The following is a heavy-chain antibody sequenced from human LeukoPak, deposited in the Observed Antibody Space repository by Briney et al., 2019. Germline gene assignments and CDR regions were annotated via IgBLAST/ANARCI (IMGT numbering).Heavy chain of an antibody. CDR1: GFTFSSYA. D-gene: IGHD2-21*02. CDR3: AKGLIPGAFDI. J-gene: IGHJ3*02. V-gene: IGHV3-23*01. CDR2: ISVSAGST. Sequence: PGGSLRLSCAASGFTFSSYAMNWVRQAPGKGLEGVSSISVSAGSTYYADSVKGRFSISRDNSKNTLSLQMNGLRAEDTAVYYCAKGLIPGAFDIWGHGTLVTVSS.